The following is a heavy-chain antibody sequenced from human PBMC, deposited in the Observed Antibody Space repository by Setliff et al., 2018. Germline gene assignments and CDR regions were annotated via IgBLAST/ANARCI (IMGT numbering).Heavy chain of an antibody. CDR3: ARGVVVVVAATSNYFDP. J-gene: IGHJ5*02. Sequence: PGGSLRLSCAASGFAFGTYGMHWVRQAPGKGLEWVAFIRYDGSNKDYADSVKGRFTISRDNSKNAVYLQMNSLRAEDTAEYYCARGVVVVVAATSNYFDPWGQGTLVTVS. CDR1: GFAFGTYG. CDR2: IRYDGSNK. D-gene: IGHD2-15*01. V-gene: IGHV3-30*02.